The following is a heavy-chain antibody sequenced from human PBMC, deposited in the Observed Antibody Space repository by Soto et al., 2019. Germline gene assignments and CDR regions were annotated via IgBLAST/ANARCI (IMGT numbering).Heavy chain of an antibody. D-gene: IGHD4-17*01. V-gene: IGHV2-70*11. CDR3: ARIDTVTTGRYYYYYMDV. CDR1: GFSLSTSGVA. J-gene: IGHJ6*03. CDR2: IDWDDDK. Sequence: SGPTLVNPTQTLTLTCTFSGFSLSTSGVAVGWIRQPPGKALEWLARIDWDDDKYYSTSLKTRLTIPKDTSKNQVVLTMTNMDPVDTATYYCARIDTVTTGRYYYYYMDVWGKGTTVTVSS.